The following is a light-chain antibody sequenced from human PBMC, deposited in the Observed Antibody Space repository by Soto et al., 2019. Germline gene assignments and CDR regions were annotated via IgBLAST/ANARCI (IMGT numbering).Light chain of an antibody. Sequence: DIQMTHSPSSVSASVGDRVTITCLARQFISTWLAWYQKKPGKDPKILIYAASSLQSGVPSRFNGSGFGTDFNLTISSLQPEDSAIYYCQQADTFPITFGQGTKLDIK. CDR3: QQADTFPIT. CDR1: QFISTW. J-gene: IGKJ5*01. CDR2: AAS. V-gene: IGKV1-12*01.